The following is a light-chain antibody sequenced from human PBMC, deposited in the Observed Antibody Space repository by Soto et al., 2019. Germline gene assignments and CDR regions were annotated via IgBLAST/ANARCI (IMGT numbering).Light chain of an antibody. V-gene: IGLV2-14*01. CDR3: SSYTAGGTI. J-gene: IGLJ1*01. CDR2: EVS. CDR1: SGDVGGYYY. Sequence: QSALTQPASVSGSPGQSITISCTGTSGDVGGYYYVSWYQQLPGKAPKLMISEVSNRPSGVSNRFSGSKSGNTASLTISGHQAEDEADYYCSSYTAGGTIFGTGTKMTVL.